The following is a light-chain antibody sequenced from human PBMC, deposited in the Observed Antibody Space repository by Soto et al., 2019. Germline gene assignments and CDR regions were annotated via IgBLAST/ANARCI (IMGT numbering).Light chain of an antibody. CDR2: GPS. CDR1: QTINSR. J-gene: IGKJ5*01. V-gene: IGKV3-15*01. Sequence: EIVMTQSPATLSVSPGERATLSCRASQTINSRLVWYQQKPGQAPRVLIYGPSTRATGIPARFSGSGSGTEFTLTISGLHSEDFAIYYCQQYNDWPLTFGQGTRLEIK. CDR3: QQYNDWPLT.